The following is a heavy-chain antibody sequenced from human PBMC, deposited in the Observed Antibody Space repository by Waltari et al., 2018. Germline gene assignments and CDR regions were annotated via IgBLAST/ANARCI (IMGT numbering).Heavy chain of an antibody. Sequence: QVQLGQSGPEVSNPGALVTGSCAASGSPFTSYVFTCERTATGPGLEWMGWMNPNIGNTGYAQKFQGRVTMTRNTSISTAYMELSRLRSEDTAVYYRAREANDFWSGYSGLNWFDPWGQGTLVTVSS. V-gene: IGHV1-8*01. CDR2: MNPNIGNT. CDR3: AREANDFWSGYSGLNWFDP. J-gene: IGHJ5*02. D-gene: IGHD3-3*01. CDR1: GSPFTSYV.